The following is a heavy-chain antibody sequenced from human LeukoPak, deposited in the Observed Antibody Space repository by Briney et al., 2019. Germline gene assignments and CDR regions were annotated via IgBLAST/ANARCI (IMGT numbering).Heavy chain of an antibody. CDR2: INHSGST. J-gene: IGHJ4*02. CDR3: ARAKHWQAQRRGYSYALDY. CDR1: GFTFSSYA. Sequence: PGGSLRLSCAASGFTFSSYAMSWVRQAPGKGLEWIGEINHSGSTNYNPSLKSRVTISVDTSKNQFSLKLGSVTTADTAVYYCARAKHWQAQRRGYSYALDYWGQGTLVTVSS. V-gene: IGHV4-34*01. D-gene: IGHD5-18*01.